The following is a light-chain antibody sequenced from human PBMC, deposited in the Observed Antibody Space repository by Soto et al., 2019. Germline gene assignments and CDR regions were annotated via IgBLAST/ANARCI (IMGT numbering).Light chain of an antibody. Sequence: DIQMTQSPSSLSASVGDRVTITCQASQDISNYLNWYHQKPGKAPELLIYDASNLKRGVPSRFSGSGSVTEFTLTISSLQPDDFATYYCQQYTSYPWTFGKGTKVDIK. CDR3: QQYTSYPWT. CDR2: DAS. V-gene: IGKV1-33*01. J-gene: IGKJ1*01. CDR1: QDISNY.